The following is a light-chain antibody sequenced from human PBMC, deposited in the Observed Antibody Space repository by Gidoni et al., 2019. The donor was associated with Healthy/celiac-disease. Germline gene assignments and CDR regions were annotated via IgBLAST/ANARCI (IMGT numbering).Light chain of an antibody. CDR1: SLDVGGYNY. Sequence: SALTQPASVSGSPGQSITISCTGTSLDVGGYNYVSWHQQHPDKAPKLMIYEGSNRPSGVSNRFSGSKSGKTAALTISGLQAEDEADYYCSSYTSSSTLHVVFGGGTKLTVL. CDR3: SSYTSSSTLHVV. J-gene: IGLJ2*01. CDR2: EGS. V-gene: IGLV2-14*01.